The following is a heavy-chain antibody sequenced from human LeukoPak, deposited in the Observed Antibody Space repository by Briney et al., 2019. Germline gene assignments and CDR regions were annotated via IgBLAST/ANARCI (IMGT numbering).Heavy chain of an antibody. CDR1: GFTFSAFW. J-gene: IGHJ4*02. Sequence: GGSLRLSCAASGFTFSAFWMSWVRQAPGKGLEWVANIKKDGSEKYYVDSVKGRFTVSRDNAKNTLYLQTDSLRADDTAVYYCARLWGDATIFDFWGQGALVTVSS. V-gene: IGHV3-7*01. D-gene: IGHD5-12*01. CDR3: ARLWGDATIFDF. CDR2: IKKDGSEK.